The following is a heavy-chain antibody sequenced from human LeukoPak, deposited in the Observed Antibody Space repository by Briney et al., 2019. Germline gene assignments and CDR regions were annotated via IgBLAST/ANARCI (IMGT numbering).Heavy chain of an antibody. Sequence: SETLSLTCTVSGGSISSYYWSWIRQPPGKGLEWIGYIYYSGRTNYNPSLKSRVTISVDTSKNQFSLKLSSVTAADTAVYYCARAPLIAAAGTNWFDPWGQGTLVTVSS. J-gene: IGHJ5*02. D-gene: IGHD6-13*01. V-gene: IGHV4-59*08. CDR3: ARAPLIAAAGTNWFDP. CDR1: GGSISSYY. CDR2: IYYSGRT.